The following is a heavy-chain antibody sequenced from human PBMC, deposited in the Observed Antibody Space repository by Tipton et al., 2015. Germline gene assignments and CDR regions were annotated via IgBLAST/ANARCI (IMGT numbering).Heavy chain of an antibody. CDR3: AQFQMGLSTAFYM. D-gene: IGHD2-2*01. Sequence: GSLRLSCVDSELTFSSFAMSWVRQAPGKGLEWVSAISGRGGVTYYADSVKGRFSISRDNSNNTLYLLMNSLRDEDTAIYYCAQFQMGLSTAFYMWGQGTMVTVSS. CDR1: ELTFSSFA. CDR2: ISGRGGVT. J-gene: IGHJ3*02. V-gene: IGHV3-23*01.